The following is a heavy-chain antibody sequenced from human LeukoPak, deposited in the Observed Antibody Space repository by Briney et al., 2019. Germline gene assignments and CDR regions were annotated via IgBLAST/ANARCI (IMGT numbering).Heavy chain of an antibody. V-gene: IGHV3-23*01. CDR1: GFTFSSYA. J-gene: IGHJ4*02. CDR2: ISGSGGST. Sequence: GGSLRLSCAASGFTFSSYAMNWVRQAPGKGLEWVSAISGSGGSTYYADSVKGRFTISRDNSKNTLYLQMNSLRAEDTAVYYCAKDSDYGDFSFDYWGQGTLVTVSS. D-gene: IGHD4-17*01. CDR3: AKDSDYGDFSFDY.